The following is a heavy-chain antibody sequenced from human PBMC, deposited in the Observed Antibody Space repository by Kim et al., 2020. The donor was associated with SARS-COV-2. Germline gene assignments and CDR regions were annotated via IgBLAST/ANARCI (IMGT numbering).Heavy chain of an antibody. J-gene: IGHJ4*02. CDR3: ARDPLLRYFDWLFDY. V-gene: IGHV3-33*05. CDR2: ISYDGSNK. D-gene: IGHD3-9*01. Sequence: GGSLRLSCAASGFTFSSYGMHWVRQAPGKGLEWVAVISYDGSNKYYADSVKGRFTISRDNSKNTLYLQMNSLRAEDTAVYYCARDPLLRYFDWLFDYWGQGTLVTVSS. CDR1: GFTFSSYG.